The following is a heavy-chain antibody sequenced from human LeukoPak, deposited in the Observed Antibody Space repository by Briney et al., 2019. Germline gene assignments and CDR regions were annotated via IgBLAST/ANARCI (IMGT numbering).Heavy chain of an antibody. CDR1: GGSISSYY. CDR3: ARSYGVAGGYFDWSNYGMDV. V-gene: IGHV4-59*01. D-gene: IGHD3-9*01. J-gene: IGHJ6*02. CDR2: TYYSGST. Sequence: SETLSLTCTVYGGSISSYYWSWLRPPPGKGLEWIGYTYYSGSTNYNPSLKSRVTISVDTSKNQFSLKLSSVTAADTAVYYCARSYGVAGGYFDWSNYGMDVWGQGTTVTVSS.